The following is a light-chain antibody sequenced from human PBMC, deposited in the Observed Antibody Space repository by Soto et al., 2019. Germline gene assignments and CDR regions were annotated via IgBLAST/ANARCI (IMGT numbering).Light chain of an antibody. CDR3: QQYATSPLT. V-gene: IGKV3-20*01. Sequence: EIVLTQSPGTRSLSPGERATLSCRASQSVGRNYLAWYQQKPGQAPRLLIHGASSRATGIPDRFSGSGSGTDFTLTISRLEPEDFAVYYCQQYATSPLTFGGGTKVEIK. J-gene: IGKJ4*01. CDR1: QSVGRNY. CDR2: GAS.